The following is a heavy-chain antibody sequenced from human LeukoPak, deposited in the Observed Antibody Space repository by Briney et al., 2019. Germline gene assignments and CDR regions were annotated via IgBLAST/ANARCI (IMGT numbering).Heavy chain of an antibody. V-gene: IGHV3-15*01. CDR2: IKSKTDGGTT. CDR1: GFTFSNAW. J-gene: IGHJ4*02. Sequence: PGGSLRLSCAASGFTFSNAWMSWVRQAPGKRLEWVGRIKSKTDGGTTDYAAPVKGRFTISRDDSKNTLYLQMNSLKTEDTAVYYCTTDLSGDYNIFDYWGQGTLVTVSS. D-gene: IGHD4-17*01. CDR3: TTDLSGDYNIFDY.